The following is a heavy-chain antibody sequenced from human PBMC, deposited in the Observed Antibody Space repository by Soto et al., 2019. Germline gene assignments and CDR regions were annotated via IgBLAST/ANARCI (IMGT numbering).Heavy chain of an antibody. V-gene: IGHV4-30-2*01. CDR3: ARELLFYDSDGFSWDDAFDI. CDR2: IYQSRST. J-gene: IGHJ3*02. D-gene: IGHD3-22*01. Sequence: PSETLSLTCAVSGGSLSSSAYSWSWIRQPPGKGLEWIGFIYQSRSTYYNPSLKSRVTMSLDRPKNQFSLKLSSVTAADTAVYYCARELLFYDSDGFSWDDAFDIWGQGTMVTVSS. CDR1: GGSLSSSAYS.